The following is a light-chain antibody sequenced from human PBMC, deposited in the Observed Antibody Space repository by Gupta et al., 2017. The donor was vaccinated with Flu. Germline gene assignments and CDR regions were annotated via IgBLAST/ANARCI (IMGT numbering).Light chain of an antibody. V-gene: IGKV4-1*01. CDR3: QQEDSTPFT. Sequence: DIVMTQPPDSLAVSLGERATINCKSSQSVLYSSNNKNYLAWYQQKPGQPPKLLIYWASTRESGVPDRFSGSGSGTDFTLTISSLQAEDVAVYYCQQEDSTPFTFGHGTKVDIK. CDR2: WAS. CDR1: QSVLYSSNNKNY. J-gene: IGKJ3*01.